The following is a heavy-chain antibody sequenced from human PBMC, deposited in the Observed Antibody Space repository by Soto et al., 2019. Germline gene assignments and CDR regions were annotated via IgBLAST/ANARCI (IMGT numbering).Heavy chain of an antibody. CDR1: GFIFSNAW. CDR3: TTDSYMTNIIVRFDY. Sequence: GGSLRLSCAASGFIFSNAWINWVRQAPGKGLEWVGRVKSKTDGGTTDFAAPVKGRFAISGDGSKNMVYLEMNSLKTEDTAIYYCTTDSYMTNIIVRFDYWGHGTLVTVSS. V-gene: IGHV3-15*07. J-gene: IGHJ4*01. CDR2: VKSKTDGGTT. D-gene: IGHD4-17*01.